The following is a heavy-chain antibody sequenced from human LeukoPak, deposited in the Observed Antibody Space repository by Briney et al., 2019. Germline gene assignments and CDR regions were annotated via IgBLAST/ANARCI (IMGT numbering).Heavy chain of an antibody. D-gene: IGHD3-9*01. CDR1: GFTFSSYS. V-gene: IGHV3-7*01. J-gene: IGHJ4*02. Sequence: EGSLRLSCAASGFTFSSYSMNWVRQAPGKGLEWVANIKQDGSEKYYVDSVKGRFTISRDNAKNSLYLQMNSLRAEDTAVYYCARDSASKNYDILTGYYKDPHFDYWGQGTLVTVSS. CDR3: ARDSASKNYDILTGYYKDPHFDY. CDR2: IKQDGSEK.